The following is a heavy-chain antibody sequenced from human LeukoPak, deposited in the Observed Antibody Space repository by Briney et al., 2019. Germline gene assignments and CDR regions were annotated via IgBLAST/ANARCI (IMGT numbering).Heavy chain of an antibody. J-gene: IGHJ4*02. CDR3: ARGGYGDYVMEY. CDR2: ISSSSSHI. CDR1: GFTFSTYS. Sequence: PGGSLRLSCAASGFTFSTYSLNWVRQAPGKGLEWVSSISSSSSHIYYADSMKGRFTISRDNAKNSLYLQMDSLRAEDTAVYYCARGGYGDYVMEYWGQGTLVTVSS. V-gene: IGHV3-21*01. D-gene: IGHD4-17*01.